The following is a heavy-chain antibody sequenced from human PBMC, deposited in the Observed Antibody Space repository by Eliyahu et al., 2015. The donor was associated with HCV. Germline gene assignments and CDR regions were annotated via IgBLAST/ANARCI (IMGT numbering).Heavy chain of an antibody. CDR3: ATTLYYSGSGSSLDY. J-gene: IGHJ4*02. CDR2: IYHXGSP. D-gene: IGHD3-10*01. V-gene: IGHV4-39*01. CDR1: XGSISSGVYY. Sequence: QLQLQESGPGLVKPSETLSLTCTVSXGSISSGVYYWGWIRXXPGKGLEWIGSIYHXGSPYYXPSLKXRVTISVDTSKNQFSLKLSSVTAADTAVYYCATTLYYSGSGSSLDYWGQGTLVTVSS.